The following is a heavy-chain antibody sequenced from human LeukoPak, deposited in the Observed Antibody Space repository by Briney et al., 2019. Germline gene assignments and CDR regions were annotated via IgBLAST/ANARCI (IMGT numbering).Heavy chain of an antibody. CDR1: GFTVSSYA. V-gene: IGHV3-23*01. D-gene: IGHD6-13*01. CDR2: ISGSGSKT. J-gene: IGHJ4*02. CDR3: AKCPTGYTKTFDS. Sequence: QGGSLRLSCAASGFTVSSYAMSWVREAPGKGLEWGSAISGSGSKTYCADSVKGRFTISRDNSKNTLYLQMNSLRAEDTAVYYCAKCPTGYTKTFDSWGQGTLVTVSS.